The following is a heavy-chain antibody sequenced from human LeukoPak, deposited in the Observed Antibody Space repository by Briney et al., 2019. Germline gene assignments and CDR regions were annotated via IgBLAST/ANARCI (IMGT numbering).Heavy chain of an antibody. Sequence: PSETLSLTCAVYGGSFSGYYWSWIRQPPGKGLEWIGEINHSGSTNYNPSLKSRVTISVDTSKNQFSLKLSSVAAADTAVYYCARESGQQLARGWFDPWGQGTLVTVSS. V-gene: IGHV4-34*01. CDR1: GGSFSGYY. D-gene: IGHD6-13*01. CDR3: ARESGQQLARGWFDP. CDR2: INHSGST. J-gene: IGHJ5*02.